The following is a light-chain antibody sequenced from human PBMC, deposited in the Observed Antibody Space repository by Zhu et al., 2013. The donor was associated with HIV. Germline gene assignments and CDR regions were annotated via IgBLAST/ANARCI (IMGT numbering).Light chain of an antibody. Sequence: DIVMTQSPDSLAVSLGERATINCKSSQSVLYTSKNKNYLAWYQQRPGQPPKLLLHWASTRESGVPDRFSGSGSGTDFTLTISSLQAEDVAVYYCQQYYSTPYTFGQGTKLEIK. V-gene: IGKV4-1*01. CDR3: QQYYSTPYT. J-gene: IGKJ2*01. CDR2: WAS. CDR1: QSVLYTSKNKNY.